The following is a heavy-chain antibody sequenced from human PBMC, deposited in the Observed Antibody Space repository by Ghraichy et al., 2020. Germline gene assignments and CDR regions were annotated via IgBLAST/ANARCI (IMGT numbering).Heavy chain of an antibody. D-gene: IGHD3-10*01. CDR1: GGSFSGYY. CDR3: ADTLNYYGSGSVRKAPPTN. J-gene: IGHJ4*02. Sequence: SQTLSLTCAVYGGSFSGYYWSWIRQPPGKGLEWIGEINHSGSTNYNPSLKSRVTISVDTSKNQFSLKLSSVTAADTAVYYCADTLNYYGSGSVRKAPPTNWGQGTLVTVSS. CDR2: INHSGST. V-gene: IGHV4-34*01.